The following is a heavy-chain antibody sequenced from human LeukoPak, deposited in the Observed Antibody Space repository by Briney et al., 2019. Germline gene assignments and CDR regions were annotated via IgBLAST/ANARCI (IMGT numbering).Heavy chain of an antibody. CDR1: GFTFSSYA. V-gene: IGHV3-15*01. D-gene: IGHD2-15*01. J-gene: IGHJ4*02. CDR3: TTDVFCSGGSCYSLEVDY. CDR2: IKSKTDGGTT. Sequence: SGGSLRLSCAASGFTFSSYAMSWVRQAPGKGLEWVGRIKSKTDGGTTDYAAPVKGRFTISRDDSKSTLYLQMNSLKTEDTAVYYCTTDVFCSGGSCYSLEVDYWGQGTLVTVSS.